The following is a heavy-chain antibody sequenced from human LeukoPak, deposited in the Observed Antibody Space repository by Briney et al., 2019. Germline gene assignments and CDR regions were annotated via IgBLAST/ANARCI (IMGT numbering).Heavy chain of an antibody. CDR2: INPNSGGT. V-gene: IGHV1-2*02. CDR3: ARDWIPPIPAAISGGMDV. CDR1: GGMFSSYV. Sequence: ASVKVSCKASGGMFSSYVITWVRQAPGQGLEWMGWINPNSGGTNYAQKFQGRVTMTRDTSISTAYMELSRLRSDDTAVYYCARDWIPPIPAAISGGMDVWGQGTTVTVSS. D-gene: IGHD2-2*01. J-gene: IGHJ6*02.